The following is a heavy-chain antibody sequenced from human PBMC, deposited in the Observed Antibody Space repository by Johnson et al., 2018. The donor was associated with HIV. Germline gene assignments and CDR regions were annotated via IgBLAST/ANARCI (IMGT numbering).Heavy chain of an antibody. J-gene: IGHJ3*02. Sequence: VQLVESGGGLVKPGGSLRLSCAASGFTFSNAWMSWVRQAPGKGLEWVGRIKSKTDGGTTDYAAPVKGRFTISRDDSKNTLYLQMNSLKTEDTAVYYCTTDWYGSSWYGALDACDIWGQGTMVTVSS. CDR2: IKSKTDGGTT. D-gene: IGHD6-13*01. V-gene: IGHV3-15*01. CDR3: TTDWYGSSWYGALDACDI. CDR1: GFTFSNAW.